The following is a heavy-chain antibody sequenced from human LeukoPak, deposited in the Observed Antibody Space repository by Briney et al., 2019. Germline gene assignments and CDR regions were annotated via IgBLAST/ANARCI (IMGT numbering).Heavy chain of an antibody. V-gene: IGHV1-18*01. CDR3: ARDYYYDSSGSFDY. D-gene: IGHD3-22*01. CDR2: ISAYNGNT. Sequence: ASVKFSCNAYGYTFTSFGISWMRQATVQGLEWMGWISAYNGNTNYAQKLQGRVTMTTDTSTSTAYMELRSLRSDDTAVYYCARDYYYDSSGSFDYWGQGTLVTVSS. J-gene: IGHJ4*02. CDR1: GYTFTSFG.